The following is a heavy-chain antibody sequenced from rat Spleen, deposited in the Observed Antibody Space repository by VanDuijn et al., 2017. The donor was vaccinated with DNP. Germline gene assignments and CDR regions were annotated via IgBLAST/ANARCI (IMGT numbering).Heavy chain of an antibody. D-gene: IGHD1-10*01. CDR3: ATQGQLGITWFAY. CDR1: GFNFNDYF. J-gene: IGHJ3*01. V-gene: IGHV5-25*01. CDR2: ISPSGGGT. Sequence: EVKLVESGGGLVQPGRSLKLSCAASGFNFNDYFMGWVRQAPTKGLEWVTSISPSGGGTYYRDSVKGRFTISRDNANRTLYLQMDSLRSEDTATYYCATQGQLGITWFAYWGQGTLVTVSS.